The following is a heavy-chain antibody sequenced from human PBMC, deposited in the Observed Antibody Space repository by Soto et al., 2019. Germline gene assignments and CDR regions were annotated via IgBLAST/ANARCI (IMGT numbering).Heavy chain of an antibody. Sequence: EASVKVSCKASGFTFTSSARQWVRQARGQRLEWIGWIVVGSGNTNYAQKFQERATITRDMSTSTAYMELSSLRSEDTAVYYCAARTTGLDYWGQGTLVTVSS. V-gene: IGHV1-58*02. J-gene: IGHJ4*02. CDR2: IVVGSGNT. CDR3: AARTTGLDY. D-gene: IGHD4-17*01. CDR1: GFTFTSSA.